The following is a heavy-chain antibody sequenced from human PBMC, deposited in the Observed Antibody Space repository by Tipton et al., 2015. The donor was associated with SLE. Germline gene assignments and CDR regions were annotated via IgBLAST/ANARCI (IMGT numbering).Heavy chain of an antibody. CDR2: IYYSGST. CDR1: GGSVSSGSYY. Sequence: TLSLTCTVSGGSVSSGSYYWNWIRQPPGKGLEWIGYIYYSGSTNYNPSLKSRVTISVDTSKNQFSLRLSSVTAADTAVFYCARGSGGYSYGGVYYYSMDVWGKGTTVTVSS. J-gene: IGHJ6*03. CDR3: ARGSGGYSYGGVYYYSMDV. V-gene: IGHV4-61*01. D-gene: IGHD5-18*01.